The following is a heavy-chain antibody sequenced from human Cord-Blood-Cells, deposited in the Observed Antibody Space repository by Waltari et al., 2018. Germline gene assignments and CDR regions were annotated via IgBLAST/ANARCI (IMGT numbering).Heavy chain of an antibody. Sequence: QLQLQESGPGLVKPSETLSLTCTVSGGSISRSSYYWGWIRQPPGKGLEWIGSIYYSGSTYYNPSLKSRVTISVDTSKNQFSLKLSSVTAADTAVYYCASSTGDDAFDIWGQGTMVTVSS. J-gene: IGHJ3*02. D-gene: IGHD7-27*01. CDR2: IYYSGST. CDR3: ASSTGDDAFDI. V-gene: IGHV4-39*01. CDR1: GGSISRSSYY.